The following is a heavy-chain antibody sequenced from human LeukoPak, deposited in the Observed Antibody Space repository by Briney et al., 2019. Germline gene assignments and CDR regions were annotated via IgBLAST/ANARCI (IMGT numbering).Heavy chain of an antibody. V-gene: IGHV1-69*13. CDR1: GGTFSSYA. J-gene: IGHJ4*02. Sequence: ASVKVSCKASGGTFSSYAISWVRQAPGQGLEWMGGIIPIFGTANYAQKFQGRVTVTADESTSTAYMELSSLRSEDTAVYYCATNQLGYCSSTSCYSFDYWGQGTLVTVSS. D-gene: IGHD2-2*01. CDR3: ATNQLGYCSSTSCYSFDY. CDR2: IIPIFGTA.